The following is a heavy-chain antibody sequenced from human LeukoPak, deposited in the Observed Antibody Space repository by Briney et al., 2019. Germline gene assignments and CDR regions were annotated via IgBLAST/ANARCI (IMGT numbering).Heavy chain of an antibody. CDR1: GFTFSSYW. CDR3: ARELRTYDS. Sequence: PGGSLRLSCAASGFTFSSYWMTWVRQAPGKGLEWVANIKHNGDELNYVDSVEDRFTISRDNAKNSLNLHMTSLRAEYTAVYYCARELRTYDSWGQGTLVTVSS. V-gene: IGHV3-7*01. CDR2: IKHNGDEL. D-gene: IGHD3-16*01. J-gene: IGHJ4*02.